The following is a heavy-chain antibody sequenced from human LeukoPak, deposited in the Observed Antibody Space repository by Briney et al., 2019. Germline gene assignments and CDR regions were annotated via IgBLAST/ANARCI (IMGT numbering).Heavy chain of an antibody. V-gene: IGHV3-48*01. CDR2: ISSGSITI. CDR3: ARDVHFDY. J-gene: IGHJ4*02. CDR1: GFTFSNYN. Sequence: GGSLRLSCAASGFTFSNYNMNWVRQAPGKGLEWVSYISSGSITIYYADSVKGRFTISRDNAKNSLYLQMNSLRGEDTAVYYCARDVHFDYWGQGTLVTVSS.